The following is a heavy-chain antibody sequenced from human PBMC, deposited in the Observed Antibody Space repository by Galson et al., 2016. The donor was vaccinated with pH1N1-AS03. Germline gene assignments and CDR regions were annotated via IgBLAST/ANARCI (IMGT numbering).Heavy chain of an antibody. CDR1: GGSISSYY. V-gene: IGHV4-59*01. Sequence: ETLSLTCTVSGGSISSYYWSWIRQPPGKGLEWIGYMYQSGTTTYNPSLQSRVTMSVDTSKKQFSLTLTSVTAADTAVYYCAREKRISFGGGRWYFDLWGRGTLVTVSS. CDR2: MYQSGTT. J-gene: IGHJ2*01. CDR3: AREKRISFGGGRWYFDL. D-gene: IGHD3-16*01.